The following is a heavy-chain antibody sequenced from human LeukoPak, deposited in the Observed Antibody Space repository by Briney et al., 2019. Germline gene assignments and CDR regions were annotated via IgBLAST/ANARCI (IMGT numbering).Heavy chain of an antibody. CDR3: ARILMYYDFWSGYYHDY. CDR1: GFTFSSYS. J-gene: IGHJ4*02. D-gene: IGHD3-3*01. Sequence: GGSLRLSCAASGFTFSSYSMNWVRQAPGKGLEWVSSISSSSSYIYYADSVKGRFTISRDNAKNSLYLQMNSLRAEDTAVYYCARILMYYDFWSGYYHDYWGQGTLVTVSP. V-gene: IGHV3-21*01. CDR2: ISSSSSYI.